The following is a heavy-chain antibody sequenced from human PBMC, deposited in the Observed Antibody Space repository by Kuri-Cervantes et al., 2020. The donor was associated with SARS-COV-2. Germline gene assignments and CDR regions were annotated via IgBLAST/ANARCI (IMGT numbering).Heavy chain of an antibody. D-gene: IGHD1-26*01. CDR3: ASGSGSYYGGDY. V-gene: IGHV3-48*04. J-gene: IGHJ4*02. CDR1: GFTFSSYS. Sequence: GESLKISCAASGFTFSSYSMNWVRQAPGKGLEWVSYISSSGSTIYYADSVKGRFTISRDNTKNSLYLQMNSPRAEDKAVYYCASGSGSYYGGDYWGQGTLVTVSS. CDR2: ISSSGSTI.